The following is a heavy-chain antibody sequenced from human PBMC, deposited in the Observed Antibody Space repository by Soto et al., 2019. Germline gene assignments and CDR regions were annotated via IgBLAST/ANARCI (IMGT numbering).Heavy chain of an antibody. D-gene: IGHD6-19*01. V-gene: IGHV6-1*01. CDR2: TYYRSKWYK. CDR1: VDSVSSNSAA. CDR3: ARGAVADYSRVFDY. Sequence: SRTLSLTCAISVDSVSSNSAAWNWIRQSPSRGLEWLGRTYYRSKWYKDYEVSVKSRITINLDTSKNQFSLQLNSVTPEDTAVYYCARGAVADYSRVFDYWGQGTLVTVSS. J-gene: IGHJ4*02.